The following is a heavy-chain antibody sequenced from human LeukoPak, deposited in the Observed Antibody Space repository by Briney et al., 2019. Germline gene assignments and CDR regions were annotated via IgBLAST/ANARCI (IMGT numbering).Heavy chain of an antibody. J-gene: IGHJ4*02. CDR1: GFTFSSYG. Sequence: GGSLRLSCAASGFTFSSYGMHWVRQAPGKGLEWVAVIWYDGSNKYYADSVKGRFTISRDNSKNTLYLQMNSLRAEDTAVYYCARGGKGSSGWYGVDYWGQGTLVTVSS. V-gene: IGHV3-33*01. CDR3: ARGGKGSSGWYGVDY. CDR2: IWYDGSNK. D-gene: IGHD6-19*01.